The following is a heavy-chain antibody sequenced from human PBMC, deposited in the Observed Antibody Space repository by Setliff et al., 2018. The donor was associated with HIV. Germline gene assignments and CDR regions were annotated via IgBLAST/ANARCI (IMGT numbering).Heavy chain of an antibody. D-gene: IGHD5-18*01. J-gene: IGHJ4*02. V-gene: IGHV4-61*02. CDR3: AREIPYSFGYYFDY. Sequence: TLSLTCTVSGGSISSGGYYWSWIRQPAGKGLEWIGRIYTSGSTNYNPSLKSRLTTSVDTSENQFSLTLSSVTAADTAVYYCAREIPYSFGYYFDYWGQGTLVTVSS. CDR1: GGSISSGGYY. CDR2: IYTSGST.